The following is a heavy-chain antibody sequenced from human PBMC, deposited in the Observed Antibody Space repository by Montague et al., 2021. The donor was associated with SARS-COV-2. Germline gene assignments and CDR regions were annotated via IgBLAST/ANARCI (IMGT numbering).Heavy chain of an antibody. Sequence: SETLSLTCAVHGTSFSGYYWNWIRQPPGKGLEWIGEINHGGSTKYSPSLKRRLTISADTSKNQFSLKLTSVAAADTAVYYCARLRDGVVPSPILGVGPYYSSSSRDVWGRGTPVTVSS. CDR3: ARLRDGVVPSPILGVGPYYSSSSRDV. D-gene: IGHD3-10*01. CDR2: INHGGST. J-gene: IGHJ6*03. V-gene: IGHV4-34*01. CDR1: GTSFSGYY.